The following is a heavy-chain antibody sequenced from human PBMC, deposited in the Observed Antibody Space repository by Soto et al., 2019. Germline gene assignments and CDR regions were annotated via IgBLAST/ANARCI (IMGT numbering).Heavy chain of an antibody. CDR2: INPSGGST. J-gene: IGHJ4*02. Sequence: QVQLVQSGAEVKKPGASVKASCKASGYTFTSYYMHWVRQAPGQGLEWLGIINPSGGSTRYAQKFQGRVTMTRDTSTSTVYMELSSLRSEDTAVYYCARARIAVAGTYYFDYWGQGTLVTVSS. CDR3: ARARIAVAGTYYFDY. D-gene: IGHD6-19*01. CDR1: GYTFTSYY. V-gene: IGHV1-46*01.